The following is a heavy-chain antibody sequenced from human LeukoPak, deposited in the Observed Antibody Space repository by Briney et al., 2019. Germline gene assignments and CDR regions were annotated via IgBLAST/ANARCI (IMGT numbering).Heavy chain of an antibody. V-gene: IGHV1-2*02. Sequence: ASVKVSCKASGYTFTAYYMHWVRQAPGQGLEWMGWINPNSGGTNYAQKFQGRVTMTRDTSINTAYMELSGLRSDDTAVYYCTPATMTFDYWGQGTLVTVSP. J-gene: IGHJ4*02. CDR2: INPNSGGT. D-gene: IGHD5-12*01. CDR3: TPATMTFDY. CDR1: GYTFTAYY.